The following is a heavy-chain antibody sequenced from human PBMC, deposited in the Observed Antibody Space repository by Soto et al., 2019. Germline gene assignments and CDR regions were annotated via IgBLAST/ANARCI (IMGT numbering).Heavy chain of an antibody. Sequence: QVQLVQSGAEVKKPGASVKVSCKASGYTFTSYGISWVRQAPGQGLEWMGWISAYNGNTNHAQKLQGRVTMTTDTSTSTAYVELRSLRSDDTAVYYCARNPLNYYGSGSFDYWGQGTLVTVSS. CDR3: ARNPLNYYGSGSFDY. CDR1: GYTFTSYG. V-gene: IGHV1-18*04. D-gene: IGHD3-10*01. J-gene: IGHJ4*02. CDR2: ISAYNGNT.